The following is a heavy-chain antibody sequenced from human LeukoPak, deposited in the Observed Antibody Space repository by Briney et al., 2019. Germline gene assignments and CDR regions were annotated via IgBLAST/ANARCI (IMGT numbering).Heavy chain of an antibody. CDR3: ARAHGLGAAGYYFDY. D-gene: IGHD6-13*01. CDR2: INPNFGNT. V-gene: IGHV1-2*02. Sequence: GASVKVSCKASGYTFTGYYMHWVRQAPGQGVEWMGWINPNFGNTNYSQKFQGRVTMTRDTSISTAYMELSRLRSDDTAVYYCARAHGLGAAGYYFDYWGQGTLVTVSS. J-gene: IGHJ4*02. CDR1: GYTFTGYY.